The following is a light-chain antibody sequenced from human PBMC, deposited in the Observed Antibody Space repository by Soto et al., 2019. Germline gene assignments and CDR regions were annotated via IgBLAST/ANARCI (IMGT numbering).Light chain of an antibody. V-gene: IGLV4-69*01. CDR3: QTWGTGIHVV. CDR1: SGHSHYA. Sequence: QLVLTQSPSASASLGASVKLTCSLSSGHSHYAIAWHQQQPEKGPRFLMKLNSDGSHTKGDGIPDRFSGSSSGAERDLTISSLQSEDEADYYCQTWGTGIHVVFGGGTQLTVL. CDR2: LNSDGSH. J-gene: IGLJ2*01.